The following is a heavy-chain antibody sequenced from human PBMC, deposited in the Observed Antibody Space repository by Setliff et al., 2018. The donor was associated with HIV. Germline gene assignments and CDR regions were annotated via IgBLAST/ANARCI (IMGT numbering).Heavy chain of an antibody. CDR1: GFNFIRYT. CDR3: ARGGSSSSGPDY. J-gene: IGHJ4*02. CDR2: ISSSISYI. V-gene: IGHV3-21*01. D-gene: IGHD6-6*01. Sequence: PGGSLRLSCAASGFNFIRYTMNWVRQAPGKGLEWISSISSSISYIYYADSVKGRFTISRDNAKNSLYLQMNSLRAEDTAVYYCARGGSSSSGPDYWGQGTLVTVSS.